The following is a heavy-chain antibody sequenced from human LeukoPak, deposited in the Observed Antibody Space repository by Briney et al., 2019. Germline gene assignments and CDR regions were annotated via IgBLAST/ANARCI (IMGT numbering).Heavy chain of an antibody. J-gene: IGHJ6*02. D-gene: IGHD6-13*01. Sequence: GRSLRLSCAASGFTFDDYAMHWVRQAPGKGLEWVSGISWNSGSIGYADSVKGRFTISRDNSKNTLYLQMNSLRAEDTAVYYCAREEQQLSFYYYYGMDVWGQGTTVTVSS. V-gene: IGHV3-9*01. CDR1: GFTFDDYA. CDR2: ISWNSGSI. CDR3: AREEQQLSFYYYYGMDV.